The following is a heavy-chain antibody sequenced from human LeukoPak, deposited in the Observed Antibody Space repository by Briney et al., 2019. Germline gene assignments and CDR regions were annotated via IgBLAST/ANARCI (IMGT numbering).Heavy chain of an antibody. CDR1: GGPISSYY. D-gene: IGHD6-6*01. CDR3: VSDSSSSRGFNS. CDR2: IHISGST. Sequence: PSETLSLTCTVSGGPISSYYCRWLRQPAGKGLEWIGRIHISGSTNNNPSLRNRVTMSVDTSKNQFSLKLSSVTAADTAVYYCVSDSSSSRGFNSWGQGTLVTVSS. J-gene: IGHJ5*01. V-gene: IGHV4-4*07.